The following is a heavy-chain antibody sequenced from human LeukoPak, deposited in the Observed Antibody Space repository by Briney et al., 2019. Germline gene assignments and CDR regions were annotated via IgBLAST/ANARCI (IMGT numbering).Heavy chain of an antibody. Sequence: SETLSLTCTVSGGSISSYYWSWIRQPPGKGLEWIGYIYYSGSTNYNPSLESRVTISVDTSKNQFSLKLSSVTAADTAVYYCARDGDDYVWGSYRYWGQGTLVTVSS. J-gene: IGHJ4*02. D-gene: IGHD3-16*02. CDR1: GGSISSYY. V-gene: IGHV4-59*01. CDR2: IYYSGST. CDR3: ARDGDDYVWGSYRY.